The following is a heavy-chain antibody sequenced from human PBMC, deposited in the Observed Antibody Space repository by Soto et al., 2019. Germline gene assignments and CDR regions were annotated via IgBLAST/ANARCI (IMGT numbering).Heavy chain of an antibody. CDR3: ARHHYCSGGSCYSGGGEYFDY. V-gene: IGHV4-39*01. Sequence: GSLRLSCTVSGGSISSSSYYWGWIRQPPGKGLEWIGSIYYSGSTYYNPSLKSRVTISVDTSKNQFSLKLSSVTAADTAVYYCARHHYCSGGSCYSGGGEYFDYWGQGTLVTVSS. CDR2: IYYSGST. CDR1: GGSISSSSYY. J-gene: IGHJ4*02. D-gene: IGHD2-15*01.